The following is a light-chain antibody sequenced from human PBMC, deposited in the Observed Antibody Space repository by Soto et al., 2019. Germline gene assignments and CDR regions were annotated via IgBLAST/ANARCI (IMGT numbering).Light chain of an antibody. CDR2: GAS. CDR3: QQYGSSPT. CDR1: QSVRSN. Sequence: EIVLTQSPGTLSLSPGDRATLSCRANQSVRSNLAWYQQRPGQAPRLLIYGASTRAAGVPARFSGSGSGTDFTLTISSLEPEDSAVYYCQQYGSSPTFGGGTKVDIK. J-gene: IGKJ4*01. V-gene: IGKV3-20*01.